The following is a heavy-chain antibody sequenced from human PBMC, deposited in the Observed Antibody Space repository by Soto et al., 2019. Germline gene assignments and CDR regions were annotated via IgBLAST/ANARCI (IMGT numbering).Heavy chain of an antibody. J-gene: IGHJ4*02. CDR1: GGSISSYY. D-gene: IGHD2-15*01. CDR3: ARHYCSGGGCYYFGY. Sequence: QVQLQESGPGLVKSSETLSLTCTVSGGSISSYYWSWIRQPPGKGLEWIGFISYSGSTNYNPSLKSRVTISVDTSKHQFSLKLTSVTATDTAVYFCARHYCSGGGCYYFGYWGQGTLVTVSS. CDR2: ISYSGST. V-gene: IGHV4-59*08.